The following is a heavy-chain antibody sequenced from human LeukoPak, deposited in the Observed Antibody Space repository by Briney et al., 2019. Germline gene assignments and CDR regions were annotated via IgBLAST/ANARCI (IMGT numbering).Heavy chain of an antibody. CDR1: GGSFSGYY. V-gene: IGHV4-34*01. CDR3: FVSGTINSFPDEYYFDY. J-gene: IGHJ4*02. CDR2: INHSGST. Sequence: PSETLSLTCAVYGGSFSGYYWSWIRQPPGKGLEWIGEINHSGSTNYNPSLKSRVAISVDTSKNQFSLKLSSVTAADTAVYYCFVSGTINSFPDEYYFDYWGQGTLVTVSS. D-gene: IGHD3-10*01.